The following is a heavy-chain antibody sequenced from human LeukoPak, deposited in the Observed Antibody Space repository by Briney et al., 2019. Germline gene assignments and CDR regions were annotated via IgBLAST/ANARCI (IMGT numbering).Heavy chain of an antibody. CDR3: ARAADYVWGTYRYNFDSYALDV. D-gene: IGHD3-16*02. CDR2: IIPIFGTA. Sequence: GASVKVSCKASGGTFSSYAISWVRQAPGQGLEWMGGIIPIFGTANYAQKFQGRVTITADESTSTAYMELSSLRSEDTAVYYCARAADYVWGTYRYNFDSYALDVWSQGTTVTVSS. V-gene: IGHV1-69*13. J-gene: IGHJ6*02. CDR1: GGTFSSYA.